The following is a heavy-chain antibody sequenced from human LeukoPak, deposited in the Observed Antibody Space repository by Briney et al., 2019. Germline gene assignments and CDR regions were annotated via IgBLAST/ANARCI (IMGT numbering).Heavy chain of an antibody. CDR1: GFTFRRYW. V-gene: IGHV3-74*01. CDR2: IKSDGKT. J-gene: IGHJ1*01. D-gene: IGHD3-22*01. Sequence: GGSLRLSCEASGFTFRRYWMHWVGQAPGKGLVWVSRIKSDGKTNYADSVKGRFTISRDNAKNTVSLQMDSLRAEDTGAYYCARAPSEVGGYYPEYFRHWGQGTLVTVSS. CDR3: ARAPSEVGGYYPEYFRH.